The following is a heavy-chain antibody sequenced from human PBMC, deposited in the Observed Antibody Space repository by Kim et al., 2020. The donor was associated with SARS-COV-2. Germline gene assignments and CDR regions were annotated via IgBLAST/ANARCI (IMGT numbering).Heavy chain of an antibody. V-gene: IGHV3-11*05. J-gene: IGHJ4*02. D-gene: IGHD5-18*01. CDR3: ARVDTAMAFDY. CDR2: T. Sequence: TNYADSVNGRFTIARDNAKNSLYLQMNSLRAEDTAVYYCARVDTAMAFDYCGQGTLVTVSS.